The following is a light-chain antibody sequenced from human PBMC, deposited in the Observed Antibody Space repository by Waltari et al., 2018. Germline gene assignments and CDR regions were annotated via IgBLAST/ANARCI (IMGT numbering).Light chain of an antibody. CDR2: AAS. CDR3: QQYGSSPTT. J-gene: IGKJ2*01. Sequence: EIVLTQSPDTLSLSPGDRATLSCWASQSVRNYYFAWYQQKPGQAPRLLIYAASTRAAGIPDRFSARGSGTDFTLTISRLEPEDFAVYYCQQYGSSPTTFGQGTKLEI. CDR1: QSVRNYY. V-gene: IGKV3-20*01.